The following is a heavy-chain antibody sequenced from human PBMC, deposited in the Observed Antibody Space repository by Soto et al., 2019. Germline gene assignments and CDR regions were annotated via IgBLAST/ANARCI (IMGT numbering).Heavy chain of an antibody. J-gene: IGHJ4*02. V-gene: IGHV1-69*08. CDR1: GGTFSNHI. Sequence: QVQLVQSGAEVKKPGSSVKVSCKASGGTFSNHIITWVRQAPGQGLEWMGRIIPMLDITNHSPKFQGRVTITADKSTTTAYMEVSSLRSEDTAVYYGVRDAPLGSVFSGHDDIGSWGQGTLVTVSA. CDR3: VRDAPLGSVFSGHDDIGS. CDR2: IIPMLDIT. D-gene: IGHD5-12*01.